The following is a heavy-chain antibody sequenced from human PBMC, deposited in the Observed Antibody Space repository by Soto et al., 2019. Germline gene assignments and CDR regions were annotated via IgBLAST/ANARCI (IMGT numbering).Heavy chain of an antibody. J-gene: IGHJ4*02. CDR1: GGSISGYF. CDR3: ARGGHCTNGVCSALDY. D-gene: IGHD2-8*01. V-gene: IGHV4-59*08. CDR2: IFSTGTT. Sequence: SETLSLTCTVSGGSISGYFWVWIRQPPGKGLEWIGYIFSTGTTKYNPSLKSRVTISVDTSKKQFSLKLSSVTAADTAVYYCARGGHCTNGVCSALDYWGQGTLVTVSS.